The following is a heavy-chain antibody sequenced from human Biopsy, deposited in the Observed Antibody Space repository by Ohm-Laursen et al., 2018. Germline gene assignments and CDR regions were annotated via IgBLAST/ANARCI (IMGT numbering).Heavy chain of an antibody. CDR1: DGSIDNYH. J-gene: IGHJ4*02. CDR2: ITYRGST. CDR3: ARELVDMATLDYHFDR. Sequence: GTLSLTCTVSDGSIDNYHWTWIRQAPGKTLEWIGSITYRGSTYYNPSLKSRVTVSIHTSRNQFSLKLTSVTAADTAVYFCARELVDMATLDYHFDRWGRGTLVTVSS. V-gene: IGHV4-59*01. D-gene: IGHD5-24*01.